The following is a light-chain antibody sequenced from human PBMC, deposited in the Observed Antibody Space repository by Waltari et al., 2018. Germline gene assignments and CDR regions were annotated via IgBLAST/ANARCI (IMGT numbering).Light chain of an antibody. J-gene: IGKJ2*01. Sequence: EIAMTQSPATLSVSPGERATLSCRTSQSVNSNLAWYQQRPGQPPRLLIYGGSTRAPGIPGRFRGSVSGTEFTLTISRLQSEDFAVYYCQQYDNWLPYTFGQVTKVDMK. CDR1: QSVNSN. CDR2: GGS. CDR3: QQYDNWLPYT. V-gene: IGKV3-15*01.